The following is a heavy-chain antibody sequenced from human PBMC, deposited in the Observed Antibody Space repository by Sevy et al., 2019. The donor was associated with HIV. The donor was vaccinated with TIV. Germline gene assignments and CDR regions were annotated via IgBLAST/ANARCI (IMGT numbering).Heavy chain of an antibody. V-gene: IGHV1-58*01. CDR1: GFTFSSSA. CDR2: IVVGSDVT. CDR3: AAEDMTTFGGPLRVFET. Sequence: ASVKVSCKASGFTFSSSAVQWVRQARGHRLEWIGWIVVGSDVTDYAKDLQDRVTITRDMSTGTVYMELSSLRSEDTAVYYCAAEDMTTFGGPLRVFETWGLGTTVTVSS. J-gene: IGHJ6*02. D-gene: IGHD3-16*01.